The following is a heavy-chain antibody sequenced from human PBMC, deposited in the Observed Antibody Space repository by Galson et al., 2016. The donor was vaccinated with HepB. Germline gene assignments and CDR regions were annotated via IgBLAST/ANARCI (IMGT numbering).Heavy chain of an antibody. D-gene: IGHD3-22*01. CDR2: IIPILNTA. J-gene: IGHJ1*01. CDR3: VRADSSSYGYYFQH. CDR1: GGAFSSYA. V-gene: IGHV1-69*13. Sequence: SVKVSCKASGGAFSSYAFSWVRQAPGQGLEWMGGIIPILNTAKYAQKFQGRVTTTADESSRTAYMELSSLGSEDTAVYYCVRADSSSYGYYFQHWGQGTLVTVSS.